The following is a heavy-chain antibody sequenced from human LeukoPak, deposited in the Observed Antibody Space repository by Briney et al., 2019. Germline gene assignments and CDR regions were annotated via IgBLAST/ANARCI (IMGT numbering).Heavy chain of an antibody. CDR1: GFTFSSYW. CDR3: VRVVHSWDLGY. CDR2: INGDGSTI. Sequence: PGRSLRLSCAASGFTFSSYWMHWVRQAPGKGLVWVSHINGDGSTIRYVGSVEGRFTISRDNAKNTLYLQMNSLRAEDTAVYYCVRVVHSWDLGYWGQGTLVTVSS. V-gene: IGHV3-74*01. J-gene: IGHJ4*02. D-gene: IGHD1-26*01.